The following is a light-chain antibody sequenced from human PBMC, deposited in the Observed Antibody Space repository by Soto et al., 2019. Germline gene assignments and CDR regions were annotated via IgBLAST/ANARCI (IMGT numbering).Light chain of an antibody. CDR3: QSNYILPWS. V-gene: IGKV1-39*01. CDR1: QYISNY. CDR2: SAS. Sequence: DIPVTQSPPSLSASVGDRVTITCRTSQYISNYLNWYQHKVGKAPQLLIYSASTLQVGVPSRFSGSGSGTEFTLTISSLQPDDYASYYCQSNYILPWSFGQGTKVE. J-gene: IGKJ1*01.